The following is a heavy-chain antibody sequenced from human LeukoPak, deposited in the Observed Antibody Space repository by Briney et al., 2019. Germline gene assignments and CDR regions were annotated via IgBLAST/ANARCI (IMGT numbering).Heavy chain of an antibody. CDR3: ARGPGTLYFDY. Sequence: SVKVSCKASGYTFTGYYMHWVRQAPGQGLEWMGGIIPIFGTANYAQKFQGRVTITTDESTSTAYMELSSLRSEDTAVYYCARGPGTLYFDYWGQGTLVTVSS. V-gene: IGHV1-69*05. CDR2: IIPIFGTA. J-gene: IGHJ4*02. CDR1: GYTFTGYY.